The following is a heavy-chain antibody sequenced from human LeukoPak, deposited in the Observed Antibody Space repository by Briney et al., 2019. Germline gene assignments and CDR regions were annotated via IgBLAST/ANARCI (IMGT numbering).Heavy chain of an antibody. D-gene: IGHD2-2*01. Sequence: PSETLSLTCAVYGGSFSGYYWSWIRQPPGKGLEWIGEINHSGSTNYNPSLKSRVTISVDTSKNQFSLKLSSVTAADTAVYYCARAGGVPAAMLAAWGQGTLVTVSS. V-gene: IGHV4-34*01. CDR2: INHSGST. J-gene: IGHJ5*02. CDR1: GGSFSGYY. CDR3: ARAGGVPAAMLAA.